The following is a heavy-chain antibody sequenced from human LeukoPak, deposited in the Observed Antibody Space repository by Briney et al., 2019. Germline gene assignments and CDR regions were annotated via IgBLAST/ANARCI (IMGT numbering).Heavy chain of an antibody. J-gene: IGHJ4*02. Sequence: SETLSLTCTVSGGSISSYYWSWIRQPPGKGLERIGYIYYSGSTNYNPSLKSRVTISVNTSKNQFSLKLSSVTAADTAVYYCARHCDSSWQTPFDYWGQGTLVTVSS. CDR3: ARHCDSSWQTPFDY. CDR1: GGSISSYY. CDR2: IYYSGST. V-gene: IGHV4-59*08. D-gene: IGHD6-13*01.